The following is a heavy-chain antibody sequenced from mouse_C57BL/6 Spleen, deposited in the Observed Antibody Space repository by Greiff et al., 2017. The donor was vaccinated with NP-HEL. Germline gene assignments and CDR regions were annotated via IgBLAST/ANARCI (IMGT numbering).Heavy chain of an antibody. CDR2: ISDGGSYT. CDR1: GFTFSSYA. J-gene: IGHJ2*01. Sequence: EVQGVESGGGLVKPGGSLKLSCAASGFTFSSYAMSWVRQTPEKRLEWVATISDGGSYTYYPDNVKGRFTISRDNAKNNLYLQMSHLKSEDTAMYYCARDDLGNFDYWGQGTTLTVSS. V-gene: IGHV5-4*01. CDR3: ARDDLGNFDY. D-gene: IGHD3-1*01.